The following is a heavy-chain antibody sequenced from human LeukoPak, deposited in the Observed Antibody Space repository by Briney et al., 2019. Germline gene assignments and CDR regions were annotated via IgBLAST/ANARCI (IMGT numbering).Heavy chain of an antibody. CDR1: GFTFNSYS. D-gene: IGHD2-15*01. CDR2: ITSSSNTI. V-gene: IGHV3-48*01. CDR3: ARDVKLTPLHY. J-gene: IGHJ4*02. Sequence: GGSLRLSCAASGFTFNSYSMCWVRQAPGKGLEWLSYITSSSNTIYYADSVKGRFTISRDNAQNSLYLQMNSLRAEDTAVYYCARDVKLTPLHYWGQGTLVTVSS.